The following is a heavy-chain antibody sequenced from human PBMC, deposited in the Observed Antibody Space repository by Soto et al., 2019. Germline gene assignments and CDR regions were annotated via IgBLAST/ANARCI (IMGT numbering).Heavy chain of an antibody. V-gene: IGHV4-61*01. Sequence: QVQLQESGPGLVKPSETLSLTCTVSGGSVSSGSYYWSWIRQPPGKGLEGIGYIYYSGSTNYNPSLRSRVPRTVDTSKNQFSLKLSPVTAVDAAVHYCARAASKGGHWARYCNGMDVWGQGTTVTVSS. CDR1: GGSVSSGSYY. D-gene: IGHD2-21*02. J-gene: IGHJ6*02. CDR2: IYYSGST. CDR3: ARAASKGGHWARYCNGMDV.